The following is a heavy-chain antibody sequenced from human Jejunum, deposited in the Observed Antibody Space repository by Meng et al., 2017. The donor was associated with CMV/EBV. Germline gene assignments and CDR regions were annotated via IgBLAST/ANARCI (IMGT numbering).Heavy chain of an antibody. Sequence: QVQLQESGPGLVKPSETLSLTCPVSGGSVNTYYWSWIRQPPGKGLEWIGYIYNSGGTYYNPALKSRVTISTDTSKNQFSLKLNSVTAADTAVYYCVRHGDCSSGSCYYHWLDPWGQGSLGTVSS. V-gene: IGHV4-59*02. J-gene: IGHJ5*02. CDR3: VRHGDCSSGSCYYHWLDP. CDR2: IYNSGGT. D-gene: IGHD2-2*01. CDR1: GGSVNTYY.